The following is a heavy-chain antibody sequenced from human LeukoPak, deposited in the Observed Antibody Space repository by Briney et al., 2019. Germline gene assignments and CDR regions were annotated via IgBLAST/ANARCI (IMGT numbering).Heavy chain of an antibody. D-gene: IGHD4-23*01. V-gene: IGHV3-74*01. CDR3: ARGRPHGNDY. CDR2: IASDGNNR. CDR1: GFTFSSYW. Sequence: GGSLRLSCAASGFTFSSYWMNWVRQVPGKGLVWVSRIASDGNNRDYADSVKGRFTISRDNAKDTLYPQMNSLRVEDTAVYYCARGRPHGNDYWGQGTLVTVSS. J-gene: IGHJ4*02.